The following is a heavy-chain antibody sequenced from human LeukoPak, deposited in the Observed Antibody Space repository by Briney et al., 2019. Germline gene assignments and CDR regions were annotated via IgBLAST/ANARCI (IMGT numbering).Heavy chain of an antibody. CDR2: INPSGGST. V-gene: IGHV1-46*01. CDR3: ARGRYHPYYYYGMDV. Sequence: RASVKVSCKASGYTFTSYYMHWVRQAPGQGLEWMGIINPSGGSTSYAQKFQGRVTMTRDTSTSTVYMELSSLRSEDTAVYYCARGRYHPYYYYGMDVWGQGTTVTVSS. CDR1: GYTFTSYY. J-gene: IGHJ6*02. D-gene: IGHD2-2*01.